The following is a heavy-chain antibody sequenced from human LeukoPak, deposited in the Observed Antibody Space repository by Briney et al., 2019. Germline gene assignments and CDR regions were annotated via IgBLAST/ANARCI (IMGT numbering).Heavy chain of an antibody. CDR1: GYTFTGYY. V-gene: IGHV1-2*02. Sequence: ASVKVSCKASGYTFTGYYMHWVRQAPGQGLEWMGWINPNSGGTNYAQKFQGRVTMTRDTSISTAYMELSRLRSDDTAVYYCAREIGSSGWANYYYYGMDVWGQGTTVTVSS. CDR2: INPNSGGT. CDR3: AREIGSSGWANYYYYGMDV. J-gene: IGHJ6*02. D-gene: IGHD6-19*01.